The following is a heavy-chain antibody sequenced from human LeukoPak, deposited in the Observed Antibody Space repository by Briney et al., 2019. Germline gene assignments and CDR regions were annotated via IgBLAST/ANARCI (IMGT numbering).Heavy chain of an antibody. CDR3: ARDRIAARPAGGDWFDP. CDR1: GGSISSGSYY. Sequence: SSETLSLTCTVSGGSISSGSYYWSWIRQPAGKGLEWIGRIYTSGSTNYNPSLKSRVTISVDTSKNQFSLKLSSVTAADTAVYYCARDRIAARPAGGDWFDPWGQGTLVTVSS. CDR2: IYTSGST. J-gene: IGHJ5*02. V-gene: IGHV4-61*02. D-gene: IGHD6-6*01.